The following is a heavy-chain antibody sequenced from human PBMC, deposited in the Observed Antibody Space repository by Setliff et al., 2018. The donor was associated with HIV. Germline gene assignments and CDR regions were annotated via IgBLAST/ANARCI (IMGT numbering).Heavy chain of an antibody. Sequence: SETLSLTCTVSGDSISTDNYHWGWIRQPPGKGLEWIVHTANTDYNPSLKSRVTVSVDTSKNQLSLRLSSVTAADTAVYYCARHAALIKRYYYYYLDVWGKGTTVTVSS. CDR1: GDSISTDNYH. V-gene: IGHV4-39*01. D-gene: IGHD5-18*01. CDR2: TANT. J-gene: IGHJ6*03. CDR3: ARHAALIKRYYYYYLDV.